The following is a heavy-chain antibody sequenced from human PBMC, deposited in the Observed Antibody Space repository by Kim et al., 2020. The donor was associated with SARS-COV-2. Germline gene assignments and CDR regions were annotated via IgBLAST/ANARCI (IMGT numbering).Heavy chain of an antibody. CDR3: ARDRGIAVAGEVYYYYYGMDV. CDR2: IIPIFGTA. CDR1: GGTFSSYA. Sequence: SVKVSCKASGGTFSSYAISWVRQAPGQGLEWMGGIIPIFGTANYAQKFQGRVTITADESTSTAYMELSSLRSEDTAVYYCARDRGIAVAGEVYYYYYGMDVWGQGTTVTVSS. J-gene: IGHJ6*02. D-gene: IGHD6-19*01. V-gene: IGHV1-69*13.